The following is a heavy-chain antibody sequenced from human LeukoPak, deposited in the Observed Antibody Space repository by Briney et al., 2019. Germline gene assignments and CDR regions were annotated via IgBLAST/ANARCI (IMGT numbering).Heavy chain of an antibody. CDR2: ITVHNGNR. V-gene: IGHV1-18*01. J-gene: IGHJ4*02. D-gene: IGHD1-26*01. Sequence: ASVKVSCKAYGYNFNSYGISWVRQAPGQGLEWVAWITVHNGNRHYAQKLQDRVTMTTDTSTNTAYMELTSLRYDDTAVYYCARGGGLGSFWTFGHRGQGTLVTVSS. CDR1: GYNFNSYG. CDR3: ARGGGLGSFWTFGH.